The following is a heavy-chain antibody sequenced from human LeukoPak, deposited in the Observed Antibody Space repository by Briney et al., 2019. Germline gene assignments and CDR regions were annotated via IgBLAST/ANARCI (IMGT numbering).Heavy chain of an antibody. J-gene: IGHJ4*02. CDR1: GFTFGDKV. V-gene: IGHV3-49*03. D-gene: IGHD4-11*01. Sequence: PGRSLRLSCSTSGFTFGDKVMSWFRQAPGKGLEWVGSIRSKAYGETTEYAASVEGRFTISRDDCQSIVYLQINGLKTEDTAVYYCSRGPKTTPFDYWGRGTLVTVSS. CDR3: SRGPKTTPFDY. CDR2: IRSKAYGETT.